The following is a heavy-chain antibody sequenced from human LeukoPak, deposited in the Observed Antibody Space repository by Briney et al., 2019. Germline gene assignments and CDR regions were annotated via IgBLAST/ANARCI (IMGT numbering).Heavy chain of an antibody. V-gene: IGHV1-24*01. D-gene: IGHD6-19*01. CDR1: GYTLTELS. CDR3: ATMIAVASPFDY. Sequence: ASVKVSCKVSGYTLTELSMHWVRQAPGKGPEWMGGFDPEDGETIYAQKFQGRVTMTEDTSTDTAYMELSSLRSEDTAVYYCATMIAVASPFDYWGQGTLVTVSS. J-gene: IGHJ4*02. CDR2: FDPEDGET.